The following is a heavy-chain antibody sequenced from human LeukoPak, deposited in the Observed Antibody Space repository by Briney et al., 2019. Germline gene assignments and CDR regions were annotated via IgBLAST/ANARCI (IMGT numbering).Heavy chain of an antibody. CDR2: ISGSGGST. D-gene: IGHD6-19*01. V-gene: IGHV3-23*01. J-gene: IGHJ6*03. CDR1: GFTFDDYG. CDR3: RKPGAVAGTIHYYYYMDV. Sequence: PGGSLRLSCAASGFTFDDYGMSWVRQAPGKGLEWVSAISGSGGSTYYADSVKGRFTISRDNSKNTLYLQMNSLRAEDTAVYYCRKPGAVAGTIHYYYYMDVWGKGTTVTVCS.